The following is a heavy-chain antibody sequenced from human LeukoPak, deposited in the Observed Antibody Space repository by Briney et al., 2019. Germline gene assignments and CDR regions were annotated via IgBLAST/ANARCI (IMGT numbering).Heavy chain of an antibody. CDR2: TYYRSKWYN. V-gene: IGHV6-1*01. CDR1: GDRVSSSSGA. CDR3: ARGVRCTTASFDS. Sequence: SQTLSLTCAISGDRVSSSSGAWNWIRQSPSRGIEWLGRTYYRSKWYNDYAVSLKSRQTINPDTSKNQFSLHLKSVTPDDPAGYYCARGVRCTTASFDSWGQGTLVTVSS. D-gene: IGHD3-16*02. J-gene: IGHJ4*02.